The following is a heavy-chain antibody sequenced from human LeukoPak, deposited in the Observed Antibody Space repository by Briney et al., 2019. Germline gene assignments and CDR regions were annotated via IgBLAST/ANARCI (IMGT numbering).Heavy chain of an antibody. J-gene: IGHJ6*02. V-gene: IGHV1-18*01. D-gene: IGHD6-13*01. CDR2: ISAYNGNT. Sequence: ASVKVSCKASGYTFTSYGISWVRQAPRQGLEWMGWISAYNGNTNYAQKLQGRVTMTTDTSTSTAYMELRSLRSDDTAVYYCAREAAATQGYYYYCGMDVWGQGTTVTVSS. CDR1: GYTFTSYG. CDR3: AREAAATQGYYYYCGMDV.